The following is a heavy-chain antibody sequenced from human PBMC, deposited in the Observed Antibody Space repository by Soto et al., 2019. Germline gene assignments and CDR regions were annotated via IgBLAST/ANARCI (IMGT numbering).Heavy chain of an antibody. CDR1: GYTFTSYD. Sequence: QVQLVQSGAEVKKPGASVKVSCKASGYTFTSYDINWVRQATGQGLEWMGWMNPNSGNTGYAQKFQGRVTMTRNTSISTAYMELSSLRSEDTAVYYCARRRKDYGDYYYGMAVWGQGTTVTVSS. D-gene: IGHD4-17*01. V-gene: IGHV1-8*01. CDR3: ARRRKDYGDYYYGMAV. CDR2: MNPNSGNT. J-gene: IGHJ6*02.